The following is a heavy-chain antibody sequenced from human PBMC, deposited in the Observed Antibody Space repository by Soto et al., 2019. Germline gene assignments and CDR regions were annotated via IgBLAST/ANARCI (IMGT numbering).Heavy chain of an antibody. V-gene: IGHV3-48*02. CDR1: GFTFSSSS. D-gene: IGHD5-18*01. J-gene: IGHJ5*02. Sequence: PVGSLRLSCAASGFTFSSSSMNWVRQAPGKGLEWVSFITDSSSTIYYADSVEGRFTVSRDNAKNSLYLQMNSLRDEDMAVYYCARGGYSHGYDGFDPWGQGTLVTVSS. CDR2: ITDSSSTI. CDR3: ARGGYSHGYDGFDP.